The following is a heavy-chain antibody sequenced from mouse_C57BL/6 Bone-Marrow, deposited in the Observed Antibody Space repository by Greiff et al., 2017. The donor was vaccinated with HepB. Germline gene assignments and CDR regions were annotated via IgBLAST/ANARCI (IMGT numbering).Heavy chain of an antibody. V-gene: IGHV6-3*01. Sequence: EVKLVESGGGLVQPGGSMKLSCVASGFTFSNYWMNWVRQSPEKGLEWVAQIRLKSDNYATHYAESVKGRFTISRDDSKSSVYLQMNNLRAEDTGIYYCTGTIVTTFAYWGQGTLVTVSA. J-gene: IGHJ3*01. D-gene: IGHD2-5*01. CDR3: TGTIVTTFAY. CDR2: IRLKSDNYAT. CDR1: GFTFSNYW.